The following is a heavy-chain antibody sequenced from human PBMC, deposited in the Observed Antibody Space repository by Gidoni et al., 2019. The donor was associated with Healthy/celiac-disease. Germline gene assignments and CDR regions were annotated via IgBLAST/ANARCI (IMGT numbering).Heavy chain of an antibody. CDR2: IIPILGIA. J-gene: IGHJ6*02. V-gene: IGHV1-69*09. CDR1: GGTFSSYA. Sequence: QVQLVQSGAEVKKPGSSVKVSCKASGGTFSSYAISWVRQAPGQGLEWMGRIIPILGIANYAQKFQGRVTSTADKSTSTAYMELSSLRSEDTAVYYCARKRSMVAAAGTEGNYYYYYGMDVWGQGTTVTVSS. D-gene: IGHD6-13*01. CDR3: ARKRSMVAAAGTEGNYYYYYGMDV.